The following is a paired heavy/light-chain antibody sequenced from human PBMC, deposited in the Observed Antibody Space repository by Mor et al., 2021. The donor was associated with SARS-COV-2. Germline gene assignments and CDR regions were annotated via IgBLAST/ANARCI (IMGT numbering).Heavy chain of an antibody. CDR2: ISYEGTNK. Sequence: QVQLVESGGGVVQPGRSLRLSCAASGFTFSRSAMHWVRQAPGKGLEWVAVISYEGTNKYYADSVAGRFTISRDNSKNTLYLQMNSLRAEDTAVYYCARLEGVLLWFGELSGFDQWGQGTLVTVSA. CDR3: ARLEGVLLWFGELSGFDQ. V-gene: IGHV3-30*04. J-gene: IGHJ4*02. CDR1: GFTFSRSA. D-gene: IGHD3-10*01.
Light chain of an antibody. CDR3: MQGLQTPLT. Sequence: DIVMTQSPLSLPVTPGEPASISCRSSQSLLHSNGYTYLDWYLQKPGQSPQLLIYLASNRASGVPDRFSGSGSGTDFTLKISRVEAEDVGVYYCMQGLQTPLTFGGGTKVEIK. CDR2: LAS. J-gene: IGKJ4*01. CDR1: QSLLHSNGYTY. V-gene: IGKV2-28*01.